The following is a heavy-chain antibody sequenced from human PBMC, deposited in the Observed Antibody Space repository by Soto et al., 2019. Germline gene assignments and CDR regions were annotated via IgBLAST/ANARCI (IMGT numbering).Heavy chain of an antibody. CDR3: ARGFTYYYDSSGYYSFDY. CDR1: GFTFSSYV. V-gene: IGHV3-33*01. J-gene: IGHJ4*02. CDR2: ICYDGSNK. Sequence: SLRLSCASSGFTFSSYVMHWVRHSPCKLLEWVSVICYDGSNKYYADSVKGRFTISRDNSKNTLYLQMNSLRAEDTAVYYCARGFTYYYDSSGYYSFDYWGQGTLVTVSS. D-gene: IGHD3-22*01.